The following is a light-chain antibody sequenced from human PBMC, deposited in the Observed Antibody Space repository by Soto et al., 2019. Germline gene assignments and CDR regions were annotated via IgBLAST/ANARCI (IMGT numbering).Light chain of an antibody. CDR2: GAS. CDR1: QSISSSY. J-gene: IGKJ1*01. CDR3: HQYGSAPAWT. Sequence: EIVLTQSPGTLSLSPGERATLSCRASQSISSSYLAWYQQKPGQAPRLLIYGASKRATGIPDRFSGSGSGTDFTLTISRLESEDLAVYYCHQYGSAPAWTFGQGTKVEIK. V-gene: IGKV3-20*01.